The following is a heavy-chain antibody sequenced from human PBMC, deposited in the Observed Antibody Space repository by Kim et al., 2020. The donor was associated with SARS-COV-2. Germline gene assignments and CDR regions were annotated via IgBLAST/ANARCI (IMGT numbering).Heavy chain of an antibody. J-gene: IGHJ4*02. V-gene: IGHV3-73*01. Sequence: GGSLRLSCAASGFTFSGSSVHWVRQTSGKGLQWVGRIRGKADSYATAYVASVIGRFTISRDDSKNTAYLQMNSLTMEDTAIYYCRAITATGDDYWGQGTLVTVSS. CDR2: IRGKADSYAT. CDR1: GFTFSGSS. D-gene: IGHD6-13*01. CDR3: RAITATGDDY.